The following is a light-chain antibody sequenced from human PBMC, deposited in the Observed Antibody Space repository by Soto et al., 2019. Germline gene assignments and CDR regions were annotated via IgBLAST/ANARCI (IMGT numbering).Light chain of an antibody. CDR2: GAS. CDR1: QSVSSN. CDR3: QQYNNWPPWT. Sequence: EIVMTQSASTLSGSPGERATLSSAASQSVSSNLAWYQQKPGQAPRLLIYGASTRATGIPARFSGSGSGTEFTLTISSLQSEDIAVYYCQQYNNWPPWTFGQGTKV. J-gene: IGKJ1*01. V-gene: IGKV3-15*01.